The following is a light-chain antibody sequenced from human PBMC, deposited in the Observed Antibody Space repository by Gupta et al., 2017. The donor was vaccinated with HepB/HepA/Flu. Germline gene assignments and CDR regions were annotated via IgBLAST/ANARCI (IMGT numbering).Light chain of an antibody. CDR1: QGISNF. CDR2: TAS. J-gene: IGKJ5*01. Sequence: DIHLTQSPSLLSASVGDRVTITCRASQGISNFLAWYQQKPGKAPKLLIYTASTLKSGVPSSFSGSGFGTEFTLTISSRQPEDFATYYCQHRNSSPATFGQGTRLDIK. V-gene: IGKV1-9*01. CDR3: QHRNSSPAT.